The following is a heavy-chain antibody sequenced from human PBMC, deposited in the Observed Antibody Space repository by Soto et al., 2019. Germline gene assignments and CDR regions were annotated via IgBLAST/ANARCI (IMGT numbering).Heavy chain of an antibody. J-gene: IGHJ4*02. V-gene: IGHV3-30*18. D-gene: IGHD3-22*01. CDR2: ISYDGSNK. CDR3: AKDASLRIVPPLYYFDF. Sequence: GGSLRLSCAASGFSFSSYGMHWVRQAPGKGLEWVAVISYDGSNKYYADSVKGRFTISRDNSKNTLYLQMNSLRAEDTAVYYWAKDASLRIVPPLYYFDFWGQGTLVTVSS. CDR1: GFSFSSYG.